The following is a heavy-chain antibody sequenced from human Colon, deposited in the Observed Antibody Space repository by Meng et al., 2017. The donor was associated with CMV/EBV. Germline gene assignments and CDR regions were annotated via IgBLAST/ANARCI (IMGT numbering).Heavy chain of an antibody. CDR3: SRQDGGSSIFY. Sequence: KVSCKASGYIFINYVIHWVRQAPGQRLEWMGRIDPGTGQTTYSQIFQGSVTITSDASTTYMELTNLRSEDTAIYYCSRQDGGSSIFYWGQGTLVTVSS. CDR1: GYIFINYV. V-gene: IGHV1-3*01. J-gene: IGHJ4*02. CDR2: IDPGTGQT. D-gene: IGHD4-23*01.